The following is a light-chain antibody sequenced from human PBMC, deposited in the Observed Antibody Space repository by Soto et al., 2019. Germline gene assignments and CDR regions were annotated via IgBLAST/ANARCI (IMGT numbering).Light chain of an antibody. CDR3: QQSHNMPFT. CDR1: QSITNY. J-gene: IGKJ3*01. CDR2: AAS. V-gene: IGKV1-39*01. Sequence: DIQMTQSPSSLSASVGDRVTITCRASQSITNYLNWYQHKPGKAPKLLVYAASSLQSGVPSRFSGSGSGTDFPLTISSLQPEDFATYFCQQSHNMPFTFGPGTKVDIK.